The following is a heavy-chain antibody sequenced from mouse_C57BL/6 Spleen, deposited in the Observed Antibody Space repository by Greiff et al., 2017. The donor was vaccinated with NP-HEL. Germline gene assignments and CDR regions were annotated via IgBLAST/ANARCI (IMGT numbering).Heavy chain of an antibody. J-gene: IGHJ3*01. V-gene: IGHV1-42*01. CDR1: GYSFTGYY. CDR3: ARAKDYGYAWFAY. Sequence: VQLQQSGPELVKPGASVEISCKASGYSFTGYYMNWVKQSPEKSLEWIGEINPSTGGTTYNQKFKAKATLTVDKSSSTAYMQLKSLTSEDSAVYYCARAKDYGYAWFAYWGQGTLVTVSA. CDR2: INPSTGGT. D-gene: IGHD2-2*01.